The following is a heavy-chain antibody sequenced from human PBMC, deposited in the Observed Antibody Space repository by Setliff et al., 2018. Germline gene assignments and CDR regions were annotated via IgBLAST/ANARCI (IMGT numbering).Heavy chain of an antibody. CDR1: GFTLSPYA. V-gene: IGHV3-23*01. CDR2: IYRGGGHT. D-gene: IGHD1-7*01. Sequence: GGSLRLSCAAPGFTLSPYAMSWVRQAPGRGLEWVSTIYRGGGHTFYTDSVKGRFTIFRDSSKNTLYLQMTSLRAEDTAVYYCAKPQLELRWGFESWGQGTLVTVSS. CDR3: AKPQLELRWGFES. J-gene: IGHJ4*02.